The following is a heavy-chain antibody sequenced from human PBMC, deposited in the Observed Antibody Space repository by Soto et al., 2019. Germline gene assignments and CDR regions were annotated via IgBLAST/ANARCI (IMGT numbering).Heavy chain of an antibody. Sequence: PGGSLRLSCAASGFTFSSYEMNWVRQAPGKGLEWVSYISSSGSTIYYADSVKGRFTISRDNAKNSLYLQMNSLRAEDTAVYYCERDPLAYIAAAGTISDCIDVWGQGTTVIV. CDR3: ERDPLAYIAAAGTISDCIDV. CDR2: ISSSGSTI. V-gene: IGHV3-48*03. D-gene: IGHD6-13*01. J-gene: IGHJ6*02. CDR1: GFTFSSYE.